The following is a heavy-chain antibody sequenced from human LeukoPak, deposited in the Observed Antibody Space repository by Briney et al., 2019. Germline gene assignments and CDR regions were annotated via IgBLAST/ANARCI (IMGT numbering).Heavy chain of an antibody. CDR2: IKGDGSST. CDR1: GFTLSSYW. J-gene: IGHJ4*02. Sequence: PGGSLRLSCAASGFTLSSYWMHWVRHTPGKGLVWVSRIKGDGSSTSYADSVKGRFTISRDNAKNTLYLQMSSLRAEDTAVYYCARDGYSFGHDFDYWGQGTLVTVSP. V-gene: IGHV3-74*01. D-gene: IGHD5-18*01. CDR3: ARDGYSFGHDFDY.